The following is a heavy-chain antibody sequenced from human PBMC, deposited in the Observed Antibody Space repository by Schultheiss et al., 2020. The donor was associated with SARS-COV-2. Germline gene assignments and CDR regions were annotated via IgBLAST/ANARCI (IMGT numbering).Heavy chain of an antibody. CDR1: GFIFSSYA. V-gene: IGHV3-30*04. D-gene: IGHD3-22*01. CDR3: ARQTYYYDSSGYPDAFDI. Sequence: GGSLRLSCAASGFIFSSYAMHWVRQAPGKGLEWVAVISYDGSNKYYADSVKGRFTISRDNSKNTLYLQMNSLRAEDTAVYYCARQTYYYDSSGYPDAFDIWGQGTMVTVSS. CDR2: ISYDGSNK. J-gene: IGHJ3*02.